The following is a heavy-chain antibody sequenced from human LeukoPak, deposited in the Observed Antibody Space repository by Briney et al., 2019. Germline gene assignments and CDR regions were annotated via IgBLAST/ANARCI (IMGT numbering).Heavy chain of an antibody. Sequence: GGSPRPSCVASGFGLSGSGMTWVRQAPGKGLEWISYISVSGGIIYYADSVRGRFTISRDNAKNSLFLQMNSLTVEDTAVYYCAREASYSSSWATFDNWGQGTLVTV. CDR3: AREASYSSSWATFDN. CDR1: GFGLSGSG. D-gene: IGHD6-13*01. J-gene: IGHJ4*02. CDR2: ISVSGGII. V-gene: IGHV3-48*01.